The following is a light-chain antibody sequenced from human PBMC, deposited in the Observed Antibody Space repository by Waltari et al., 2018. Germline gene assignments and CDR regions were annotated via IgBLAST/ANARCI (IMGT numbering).Light chain of an antibody. J-gene: IGLJ3*02. CDR2: EVN. V-gene: IGLV2-14*01. CDR3: CSFTSSSTLV. CDR1: SSDVGAYKH. Sequence: QSALTQPASVSGSPGQSITISFTGTSSDVGAYKHVSWYQQHPGKAPKLMIYEVNNRPSGVSNRFSGSKSGNTASLTISGLQAEDEADYYCCSFTSSSTLVFGGGTKLTVL.